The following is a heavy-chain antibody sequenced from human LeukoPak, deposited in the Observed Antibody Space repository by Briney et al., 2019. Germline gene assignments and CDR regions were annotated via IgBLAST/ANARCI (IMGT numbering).Heavy chain of an antibody. Sequence: PSETLSLTCSVSGDSMRSFYWSWIRQPAGKGLEWTGRIYSSGSTNYNPSLQSRVTMSLDMSKNYFSLKLTSLTVADTAVYYCARDPGSFGSGTRDAFDFWGRGTMVTVSS. J-gene: IGHJ3*01. CDR1: GDSMRSFY. D-gene: IGHD3-10*01. CDR3: ARDPGSFGSGTRDAFDF. CDR2: IYSSGST. V-gene: IGHV4-4*07.